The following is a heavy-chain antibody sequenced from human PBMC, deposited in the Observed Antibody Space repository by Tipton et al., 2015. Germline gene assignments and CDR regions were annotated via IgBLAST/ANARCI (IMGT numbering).Heavy chain of an antibody. J-gene: IGHJ4*02. CDR3: ARDRYGDLDY. V-gene: IGHV3-48*03. Sequence: SLRLSCAASGFTISTHEMTWVRQAPGKGLEWISYLSALGDTIYYADSVRGRFTISRDDAKNKLYLQMSSLRAEDTAVYYCARDRYGDLDYWGQGTLVTVSS. D-gene: IGHD4-17*01. CDR2: LSALGDTI. CDR1: GFTISTHE.